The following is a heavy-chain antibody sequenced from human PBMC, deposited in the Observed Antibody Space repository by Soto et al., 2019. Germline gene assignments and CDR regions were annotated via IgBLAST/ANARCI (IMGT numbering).Heavy chain of an antibody. D-gene: IGHD6-19*01. V-gene: IGHV1-69*02. CDR3: ARTPPPKVYSSGLPFDP. J-gene: IGHJ5*02. CDR2: IIPILGIA. CDR1: GGTFSSYT. Sequence: SVTVSCKASGGTFSSYTISWVRQAPGQGLEWMGRIIPILGIANYAQKFQGRVTITADKSTSTAYMELSSLRSEDTAVYYCARTPPPKVYSSGLPFDPWGQGTLVTVSS.